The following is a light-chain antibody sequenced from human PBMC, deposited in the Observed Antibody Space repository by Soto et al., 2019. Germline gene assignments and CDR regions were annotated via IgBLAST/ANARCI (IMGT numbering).Light chain of an antibody. Sequence: QSVLTQPASVSGSPGQSITISCTGTSSDVGGYNYVSWYQQHPGKAPKLMIYDVSNRPSGVSNRFSGSKSGNTASLTISGLQAEDEADYYSSSCTSSSTLVFGGGTKLTVL. V-gene: IGLV2-14*01. CDR3: SSCTSSSTLV. CDR2: DVS. CDR1: SSDVGGYNY. J-gene: IGLJ3*02.